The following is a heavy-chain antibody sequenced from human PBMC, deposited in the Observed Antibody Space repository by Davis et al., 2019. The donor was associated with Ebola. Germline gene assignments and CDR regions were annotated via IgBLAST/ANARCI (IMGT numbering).Heavy chain of an antibody. CDR1: GFPFRSYD. CDR3: ARAGFGSTWFDC. D-gene: IGHD6-13*01. J-gene: IGHJ5*01. Sequence: PGGSLRLSCAASGFPFRSYDMHWVRQATGKGLEWVSAIGAAGDTYYPVSVKGRFTISRENAKNSLYLQMNSLRAEDTAVYYGARAGFGSTWFDCWGQGILVTVSS. CDR2: IGAAGDT. V-gene: IGHV3-13*01.